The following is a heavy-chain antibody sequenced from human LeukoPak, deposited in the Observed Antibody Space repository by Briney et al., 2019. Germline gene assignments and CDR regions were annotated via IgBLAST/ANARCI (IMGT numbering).Heavy chain of an antibody. J-gene: IGHJ6*04. CDR1: GFTFSSYG. D-gene: IGHD4-17*01. V-gene: IGHV3-30*02. Sequence: GSLRLSCAASGFTFSSYGMHWVRQAPGKGLEGVAVIRYDGSNKYYADSVKGRFTISRDNSKNTLYLQMNSLRAEDTAVYYCAKDIGNDYGDYPGGPGVWGKGTTVTVSS. CDR2: IRYDGSNK. CDR3: AKDIGNDYGDYPGGPGV.